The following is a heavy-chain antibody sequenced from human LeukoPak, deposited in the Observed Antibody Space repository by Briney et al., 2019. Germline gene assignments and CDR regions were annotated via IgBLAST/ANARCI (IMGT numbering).Heavy chain of an antibody. V-gene: IGHV1-2*02. J-gene: IGHJ6*03. CDR3: ATRCTNGVCYKAYYMDV. CDR1: GYTLTSYY. D-gene: IGHD2-8*01. Sequence: ASVKVSCKASGYTLTSYYLHWVRQAPGQGLEWLAWINLNGGGTLSAQKFQGRVTMTRDASISTAYMELSGLRSDDTAVYYCATRCTNGVCYKAYYMDVWGKGTTVTVSS. CDR2: INLNGGGT.